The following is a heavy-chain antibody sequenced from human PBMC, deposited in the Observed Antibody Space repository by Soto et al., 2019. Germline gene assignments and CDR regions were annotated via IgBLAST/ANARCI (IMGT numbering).Heavy chain of an antibody. V-gene: IGHV4-4*02. CDR2: IYHSGST. J-gene: IGHJ4*02. Sequence: QVQLQESGPGLVKPSGTLSLTCAVSSGSISSSNWWSWGRQPPGKGLEWIGEIYHSGSTNYNPPLQSRVTIPVDKSKNQFSLKLSSVTAADTAVYYCARAVIAAAGVFDYWGQGTLVTLSS. CDR1: SGSISSSNW. CDR3: ARAVIAAAGVFDY. D-gene: IGHD6-13*01.